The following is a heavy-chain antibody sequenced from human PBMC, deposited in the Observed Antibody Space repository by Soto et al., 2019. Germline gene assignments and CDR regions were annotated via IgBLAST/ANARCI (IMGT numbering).Heavy chain of an antibody. D-gene: IGHD3-16*01. CDR2: ISPYSGNT. CDR1: GYIFVNYG. Sequence: QVQLVQSGDEVRKPGSSVKVSCKASGYIFVNYGIACVRQAPGQSLEWMRWISPYSGNTHYASKVQCRLTMTTDTSTRKAYMAMGSLTSDDTAVYYCELVDNYVTPTPQDVWGQGTTFT. CDR3: ELVDNYVTPTPQDV. J-gene: IGHJ6*02. V-gene: IGHV1-18*01.